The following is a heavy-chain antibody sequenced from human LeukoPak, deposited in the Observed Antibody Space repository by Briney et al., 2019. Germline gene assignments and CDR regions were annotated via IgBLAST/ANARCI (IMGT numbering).Heavy chain of an antibody. CDR1: GFTFSSYA. Sequence: PGGSLRLSCAASGFTFSSYAMSWVRQAPGKGLEWVSAISGSGGSTYYADSVKGRFTISRDNSKNTLYLQMNSLRAEDTAVYYCARGPQIAWLLPNWFDPWGQGTLVTVSS. J-gene: IGHJ5*02. V-gene: IGHV3-23*01. CDR3: ARGPQIAWLLPNWFDP. CDR2: ISGSGGST. D-gene: IGHD3-22*01.